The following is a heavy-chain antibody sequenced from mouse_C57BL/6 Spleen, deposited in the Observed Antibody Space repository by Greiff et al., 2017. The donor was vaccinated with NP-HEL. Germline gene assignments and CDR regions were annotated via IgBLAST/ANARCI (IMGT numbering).Heavy chain of an antibody. D-gene: IGHD2-4*01. J-gene: IGHJ2*01. Sequence: VQLQQPGAELVMPGASVKLSCKASGYTFTSYWMHWVKQRTEQGLEWIGRIDPEDGETKYAPKFQGKATITADTSSNTAYLQLSSLTSEDTAVYYCARFDYFFDYWGQGTTLTVSS. CDR2: IDPEDGET. V-gene: IGHV14-2*01. CDR3: ARFDYFFDY. CDR1: GYTFTSYW.